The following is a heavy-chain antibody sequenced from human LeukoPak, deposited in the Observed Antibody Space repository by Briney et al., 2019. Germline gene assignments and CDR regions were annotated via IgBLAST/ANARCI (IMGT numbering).Heavy chain of an antibody. V-gene: IGHV3-23*01. Sequence: GGSLRLSCVASGFSFSSYAMSWVRQAPGKGLEWVSGISASGGSTYYADSVKGRFTISRDNSKNTLYLQMNSLRAEDTAVYYCAKDPRIVGADDAFDIWGQGTMVTVSS. CDR2: ISASGGST. J-gene: IGHJ3*02. CDR1: GFSFSSYA. CDR3: AKDPRIVGADDAFDI. D-gene: IGHD1-26*01.